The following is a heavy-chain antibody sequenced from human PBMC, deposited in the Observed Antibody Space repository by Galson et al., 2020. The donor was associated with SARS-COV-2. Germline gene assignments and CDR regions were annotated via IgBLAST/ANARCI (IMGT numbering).Heavy chain of an antibody. D-gene: IGHD2-2*02. V-gene: IGHV3-33*05. J-gene: IGHJ5*02. CDR2: ISFDGNTE. Sequence: GGSLRLSCAASEFMFNTFGMHWVRQGPGKGLEWMAFISFDGNTEFYADSVKGRFTVSRDNSNNKLYLQMNNLRVDDTAVYYCVRDRYCTTTTCYNWFSPWGQGTLVTVSS. CDR3: VRDRYCTTTTCYNWFSP. CDR1: EFMFNTFG.